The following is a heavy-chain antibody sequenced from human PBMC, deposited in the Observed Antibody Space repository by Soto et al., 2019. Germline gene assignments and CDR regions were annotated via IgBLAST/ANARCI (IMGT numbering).Heavy chain of an antibody. CDR3: ARSPDVLRFWYYYMDV. J-gene: IGHJ6*03. CDR1: GGSISSYY. D-gene: IGHD3-3*01. Sequence: SETLSLTCTVSGGSISSYYWSWVRQPPGKGLEWVWDIYYSGSTNYNPSLKSRVTISVDTSKNQFSLKLSSVTAADTAVYYCARSPDVLRFWYYYMDVWGKGTTVTVSS. V-gene: IGHV4-59*01. CDR2: IYYSGST.